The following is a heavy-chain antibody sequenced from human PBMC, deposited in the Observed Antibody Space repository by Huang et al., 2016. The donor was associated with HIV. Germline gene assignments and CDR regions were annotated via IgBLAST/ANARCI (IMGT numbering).Heavy chain of an antibody. D-gene: IGHD5-18*01. Sequence: QVQLQQWGAGLLKPSETLSLTCGVYGGSFSGYYWSWIRQPPGKGLEWIGEINHSGITIYKSSLKSRVTISIDTSKNQFSLKLSSVIAADTAVYYCAGRVETAMGAVYYWGQGTLVTVSS. CDR2: INHSGIT. J-gene: IGHJ4*02. CDR3: AGRVETAMGAVYY. CDR1: GGSFSGYY. V-gene: IGHV4-34*01.